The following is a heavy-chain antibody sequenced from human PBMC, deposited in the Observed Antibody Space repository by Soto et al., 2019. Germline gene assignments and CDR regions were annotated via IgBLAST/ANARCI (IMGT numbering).Heavy chain of an antibody. D-gene: IGHD5-12*01. Sequence: SETLSLTCAVYGGSFSGYYWSWTRQPPGKGLEWIGEINHSGSTNYNPSLKSRVTISVDTSKNQFSLKLSSVTAADTSVYYCAREAMYSGYDPWGQGTLVTISA. CDR2: INHSGST. CDR3: AREAMYSGYDP. CDR1: GGSFSGYY. J-gene: IGHJ5*02. V-gene: IGHV4-34*01.